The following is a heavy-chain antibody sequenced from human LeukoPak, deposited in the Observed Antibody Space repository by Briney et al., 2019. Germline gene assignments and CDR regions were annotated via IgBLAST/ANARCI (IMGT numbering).Heavy chain of an antibody. CDR3: ARTGIAAAGTIDY. J-gene: IGHJ4*02. V-gene: IGHV4-4*02. CDR2: IYHSGST. D-gene: IGHD6-13*01. Sequence: SETLSLTCAVSGGSISSSNWWSWVRQPPGKGLEWIGEIYHSGSTNYNPSLKSRVTISVDKSKSQFSLKLSSVTAADTAVYYCARTGIAAAGTIDYWGQGTLVTVSS. CDR1: GGSISSSNW.